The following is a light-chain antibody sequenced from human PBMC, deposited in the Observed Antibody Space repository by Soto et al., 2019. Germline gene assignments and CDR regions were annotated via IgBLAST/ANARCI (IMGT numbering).Light chain of an antibody. CDR3: SSYTSSSPYV. CDR2: EVS. V-gene: IGLV2-14*01. Sequence: ALTQPASVSGSPGQSMTISCTRTSSDIGNYNYVSWYRQYPGKAPKLMIYEVSNRPAGVSNRLSGSKSGNTASLTISGLQAEDEADYYCSSYTSSSPYVFGTGTKVTVL. J-gene: IGLJ1*01. CDR1: SSDIGNYNY.